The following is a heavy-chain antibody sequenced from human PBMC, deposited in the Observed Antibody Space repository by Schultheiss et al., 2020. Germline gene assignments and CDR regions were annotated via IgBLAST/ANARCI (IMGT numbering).Heavy chain of an antibody. J-gene: IGHJ4*02. D-gene: IGHD3-10*01. CDR3: ARAMVRGTDDY. Sequence: SETLSLTCAVYGGSFSGYYWSWIRQPPGKGLEWIGYIYHSGSTYYNPSLKSRVTISVDTSKNQFSLKLSSVTAADTAVYYCARAMVRGTDDYWGQGTLVTVSS. CDR2: IYHSGST. CDR1: GGSFSGYY. V-gene: IGHV4-34*01.